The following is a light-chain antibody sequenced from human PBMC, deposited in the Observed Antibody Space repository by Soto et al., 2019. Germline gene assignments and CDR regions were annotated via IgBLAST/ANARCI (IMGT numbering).Light chain of an antibody. Sequence: QSALTQPASVSGSPGQSITISCTGTSSDVGGYDYVSWYQQHPGKAPQLMIYEVSNRPSGVFTRFSGSKSGNTSSLTISGPQAEDEADYYCSSYTSSSTRVFGTGTKLTVL. CDR2: EVS. CDR1: SSDVGGYDY. CDR3: SSYTSSSTRV. V-gene: IGLV2-14*01. J-gene: IGLJ1*01.